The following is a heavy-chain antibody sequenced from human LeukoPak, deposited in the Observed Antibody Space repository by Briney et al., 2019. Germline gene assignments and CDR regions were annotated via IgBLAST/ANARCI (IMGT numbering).Heavy chain of an antibody. V-gene: IGHV3-7*04. CDR1: GFTFSTYW. CDR2: IKQDGSEK. CDR3: ARALYSSSAKPY. D-gene: IGHD6-13*01. J-gene: IGHJ4*02. Sequence: PGGSLRLSCEASGFTFSTYWMSWVRQAPGKGLEWVANIKQDGSEKYYVDSVKGRFTISRDNAKNSLYLQMNSLRAEDTAVYYCARALYSSSAKPYWGQGTLVTVSS.